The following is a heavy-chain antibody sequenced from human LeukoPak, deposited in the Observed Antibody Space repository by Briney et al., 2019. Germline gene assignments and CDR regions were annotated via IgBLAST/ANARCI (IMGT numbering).Heavy chain of an antibody. CDR2: IIPIFGTA. Sequence: SVKVSCKASGYTFTIYYMHWVRQAPGQGLEWMGGIIPIFGTANYAQKFQGRVTITADESTSTAYMELSSLRSEDTAVYYCAGAHIVVVVAGPFDYWGQGTLVTVSS. D-gene: IGHD2-15*01. CDR1: GYTFTIYY. V-gene: IGHV1-69*01. CDR3: AGAHIVVVVAGPFDY. J-gene: IGHJ4*02.